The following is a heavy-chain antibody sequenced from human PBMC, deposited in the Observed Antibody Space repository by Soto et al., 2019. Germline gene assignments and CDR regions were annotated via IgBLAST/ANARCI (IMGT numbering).Heavy chain of an antibody. CDR3: ARPSGGSCYSYYYGMDV. V-gene: IGHV3-21*01. J-gene: IGHJ6*02. CDR1: GFTFSSYS. D-gene: IGHD2-15*01. CDR2: ISSSSSYI. Sequence: PGGSLRLSCAASGFTFSSYSMNWVRQAPGKGLEWVSSISSSSSYIYYADSVKCRFTISRDNAKNSLYLQMNSLRAEDTAVYYCARPSGGSCYSYYYGMDVWGQGTTVTVSS.